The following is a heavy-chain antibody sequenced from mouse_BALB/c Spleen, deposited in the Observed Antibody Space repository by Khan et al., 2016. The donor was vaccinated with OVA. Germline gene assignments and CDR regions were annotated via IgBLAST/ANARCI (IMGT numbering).Heavy chain of an antibody. CDR3: ARDRYDYFDY. CDR1: GYTFTDYS. D-gene: IGHD2-14*01. CDR2: INTETGEP. Sequence: QIQLVQSGPELKRPGETVKISCKASGYTFTDYSMHWVKQAPGKGLKWMGWINTETGEPTYADDFKGRFAFSLETSASTAYLQINNLKNEDTATYFCARDRYDYFDYWGQGTTLTVSS. J-gene: IGHJ2*01. V-gene: IGHV9-2-1*01.